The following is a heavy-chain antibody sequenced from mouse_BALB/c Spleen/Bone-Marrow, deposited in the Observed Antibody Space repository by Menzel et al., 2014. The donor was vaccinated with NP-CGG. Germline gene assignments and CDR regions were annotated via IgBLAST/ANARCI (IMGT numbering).Heavy chain of an antibody. J-gene: IGHJ1*01. CDR1: GFTFSSFG. Sequence: EVHLVESGGGLVQPGGSRKLSCAASGFTFSSFGMHWVRQAPEEGLEWVAYISSGSSTIYYADTVKGRFTISRDNPKNTLFLQMTSLRSEDTAMYYCARDRYDEYFDVWGAGTTVTVSS. CDR3: ARDRYDEYFDV. V-gene: IGHV5-17*02. CDR2: ISSGSSTI. D-gene: IGHD2-14*01.